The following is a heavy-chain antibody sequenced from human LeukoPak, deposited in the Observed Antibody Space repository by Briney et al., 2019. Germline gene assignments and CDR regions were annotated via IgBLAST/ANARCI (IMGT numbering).Heavy chain of an antibody. J-gene: IGHJ4*02. CDR2: MNPNSGNT. D-gene: IGHD1-26*01. CDR3: ARWSYPRRYYFDY. CDR1: GYTFTSYD. V-gene: IGHV1-8*01. Sequence: ASVKVSCKASGYTFTSYDINWVRQATGQGLEWMGWMNPNSGNTGYAQKLQGRVTMTTDTSTSTAYMELRSLRSDDTAVYYCARWSYPRRYYFDYWGQGTLVTVSS.